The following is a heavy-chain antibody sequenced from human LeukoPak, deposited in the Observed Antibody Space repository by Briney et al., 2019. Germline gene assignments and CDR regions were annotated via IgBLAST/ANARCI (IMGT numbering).Heavy chain of an antibody. V-gene: IGHV3-7*01. J-gene: IGHJ4*02. CDR3: ARDPTGYSSSWYSDY. CDR2: IKQDGSEK. D-gene: IGHD6-13*01. Sequence: GGSLRLSCAASGFTFSSYWMSWVRQAPGKGLEWVANIKQDGSEKYYVDSVKGRFTTSRDNAKNSLYLQMNSLRAEDTAVYYCARDPTGYSSSWYSDYWGQGTLVTVSS. CDR1: GFTFSSYW.